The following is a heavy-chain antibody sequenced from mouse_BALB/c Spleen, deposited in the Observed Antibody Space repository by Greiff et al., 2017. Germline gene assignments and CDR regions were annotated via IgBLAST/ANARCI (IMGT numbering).Heavy chain of an antibody. Sequence: VQGVESGAELARPGASVKMSCKASGYTFTSYTMHWVKQRPGQGLEWIGYINPSSGYTNYNQNFKDKATLTADKSSSTAYMQLSSLTSEDSAVYYCAKGGNYLSYWGQGTTLTVSS. V-gene: IGHV1-4*01. CDR3: AKGGNYLSY. CDR2: INPSSGYT. D-gene: IGHD2-1*01. J-gene: IGHJ2*01. CDR1: GYTFTSYT.